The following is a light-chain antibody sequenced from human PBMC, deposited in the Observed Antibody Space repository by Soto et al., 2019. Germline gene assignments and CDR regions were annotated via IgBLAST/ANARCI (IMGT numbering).Light chain of an antibody. CDR2: GAT. J-gene: IGKJ2*01. V-gene: IGKV3-20*01. CDR3: QHYVTALYT. CDR1: QSVNNDY. Sequence: DIVLTQSPGTLSLSPGERATLSCRASQSVNNDYLAWYQKKPGQAPRLLFYGATNRATGIPDRFNGSGSGTDFTLTISGLEPEDFVVYYCQHYVTALYTFGQGTKLEIK.